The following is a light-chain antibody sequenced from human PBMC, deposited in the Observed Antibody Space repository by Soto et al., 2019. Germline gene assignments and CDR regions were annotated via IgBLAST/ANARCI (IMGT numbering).Light chain of an antibody. CDR3: RVWDTTAKFFV. Sequence: SYELTQPPSVSVAPGQTAKITCGGDKIGSKIVHWYKQSPGQAPVVVVFDATDRPSGIPDRISASRSGDTATLTISRVHAGDEADYYCRVWDTTAKFFVFGSGTKVTVL. CDR2: DAT. V-gene: IGLV3-21*02. J-gene: IGLJ1*01. CDR1: KIGSKI.